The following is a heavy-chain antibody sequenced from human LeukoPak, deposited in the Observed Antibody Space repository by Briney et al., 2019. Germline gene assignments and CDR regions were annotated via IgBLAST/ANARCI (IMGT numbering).Heavy chain of an antibody. CDR1: GFTFSSNY. J-gene: IGHJ4*02. Sequence: GGSLRLSCAASGFTFSSNYMSWVRQAPGKGLEWVSVIYSGGSTYYADSVKRRFTISRDNSKNTLYLQMNSLRAEDTAVYYCARDFIAVAGTSRYFDYWGQGTLVTVPP. V-gene: IGHV3-66*01. CDR2: IYSGGST. D-gene: IGHD6-19*01. CDR3: ARDFIAVAGTSRYFDY.